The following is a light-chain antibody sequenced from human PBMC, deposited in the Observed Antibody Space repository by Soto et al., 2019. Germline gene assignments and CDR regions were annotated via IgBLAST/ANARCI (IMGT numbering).Light chain of an antibody. J-gene: IGKJ1*01. V-gene: IGKV3-11*01. Sequence: EIGMTQSPAPPSLSPGGRAPLSRRASQSVSSNLAWYQQKPGQAPRLVIYDASNTATGIPARFSGSGSGTDFTLTISSLEPEDSAIFYCQQRTNWPWTFGQGTKVDIK. CDR1: QSVSSN. CDR2: DAS. CDR3: QQRTNWPWT.